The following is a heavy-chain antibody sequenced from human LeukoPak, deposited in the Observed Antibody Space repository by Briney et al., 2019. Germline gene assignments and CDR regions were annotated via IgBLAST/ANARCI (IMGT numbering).Heavy chain of an antibody. CDR1: GFTFSSYA. D-gene: IGHD6-13*01. CDR2: ISGSGGST. Sequence: GGSLRLSCAASGFTFSSYAMSWVRQAPGKGLEWVSAISGSGGSTYYADSVKGRFTISRDNSKNTLYLQMNSLRAEDTAVYYCAKESGKKGSSWYRNWFDPWGQGTLVTVSS. CDR3: AKESGKKGSSWYRNWFDP. J-gene: IGHJ5*02. V-gene: IGHV3-23*01.